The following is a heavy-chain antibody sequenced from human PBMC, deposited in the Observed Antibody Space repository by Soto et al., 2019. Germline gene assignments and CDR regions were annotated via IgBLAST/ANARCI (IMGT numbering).Heavy chain of an antibody. CDR2: IKQDGSEK. Sequence: GGSLSLSCAASGFTFSSYWMSWVRQAPGKGLEWVANIKQDGSEKYYVDSVKGRFTISRDNAKNSLYLQMNSLRAEDTAVYYCARVDLRFLEWLFFDYWGQGTLVTVSS. CDR1: GFTFSSYW. V-gene: IGHV3-7*03. J-gene: IGHJ4*02. D-gene: IGHD3-3*01. CDR3: ARVDLRFLEWLFFDY.